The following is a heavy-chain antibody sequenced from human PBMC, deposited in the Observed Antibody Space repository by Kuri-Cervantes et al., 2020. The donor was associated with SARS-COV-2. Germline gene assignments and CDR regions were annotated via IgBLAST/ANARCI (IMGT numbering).Heavy chain of an antibody. J-gene: IGHJ4*02. CDR3: ARGSGYGGYNKLVDY. CDR1: GFTFSSHS. CDR2: VSINSCTI. V-gene: IGHV3-48*02. D-gene: IGHD5-12*01. Sequence: GESLKISCTASGFTFSSHSMNWVRQTPGQGLEWVSYVSINSCTIYYANAVKGRFTISRDDAKNSLYLQMNSLRDEDTGIYYCARGSGYGGYNKLVDYWGQGTLVTVSS.